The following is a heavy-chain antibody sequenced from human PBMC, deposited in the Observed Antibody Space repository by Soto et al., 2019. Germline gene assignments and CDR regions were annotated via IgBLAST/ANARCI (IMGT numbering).Heavy chain of an antibody. CDR2: ISYDGSNK. V-gene: IGHV3-30*18. CDR1: GFTFSSYG. Sequence: QVQLVESGGGVVQPGRSLRLSCAASGFTFSSYGMHWVRQAPGKGLEWVAVISYDGSNKYYADSVKGRFTISRDNSKNTLYLQMNSLRAEDTAVYYCAKVEWLLRMLSAFDIWGQGTMVTVSS. CDR3: AKVEWLLRMLSAFDI. D-gene: IGHD3-3*01. J-gene: IGHJ3*02.